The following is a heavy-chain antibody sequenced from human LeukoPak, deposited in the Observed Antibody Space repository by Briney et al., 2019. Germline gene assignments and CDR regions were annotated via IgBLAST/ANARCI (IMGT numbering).Heavy chain of an antibody. V-gene: IGHV3-74*01. J-gene: IGHJ6*02. CDR2: ISTDGSSR. D-gene: IGHD2/OR15-2a*01. CDR1: GFTFSSYW. Sequence: GGSLRLSCAASGFTFSSYWMHWLRQEPRKGLVWVSRISTDGSSRSYADSVKGRFTISGDNGKNTLYLQMNSLRAEDTAVYYCASYLTSIPSGMDVWGQGATVTVSS. CDR3: ASYLTSIPSGMDV.